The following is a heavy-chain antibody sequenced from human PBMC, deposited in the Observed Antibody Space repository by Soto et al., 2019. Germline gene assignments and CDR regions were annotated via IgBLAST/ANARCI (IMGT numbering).Heavy chain of an antibody. D-gene: IGHD3-22*01. CDR1: GFTFSSYA. CDR3: AKAPTSYYYDSSGYYWESPFDY. Sequence: GGSLRLSCAASGFTFSSYAMSWVRQAPGKGLEWVSAISGSGGSTYYADSVKGRFTISRDNSKNTLYLQMNSLRAEDTAVYYCAKAPTSYYYDSSGYYWESPFDYWGQGTLVTVSS. V-gene: IGHV3-23*01. J-gene: IGHJ4*02. CDR2: ISGSGGST.